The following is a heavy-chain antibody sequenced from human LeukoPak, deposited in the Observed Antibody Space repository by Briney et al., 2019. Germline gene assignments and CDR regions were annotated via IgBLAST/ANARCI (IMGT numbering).Heavy chain of an antibody. CDR3: ARDKREWFGELGDYYYYYMDV. D-gene: IGHD3-10*01. CDR2: IYTSGST. Sequence: SETLSLTCTVSGGSINNYYWSWIRQPAGKGLEWIGRIYTSGSTNYNPSLKSRVTISVDTSKNQFSLKLSSVTAADTAVYYCARDKREWFGELGDYYYYYMDVWGKGTTVTISS. J-gene: IGHJ6*03. CDR1: GGSINNYY. V-gene: IGHV4-4*07.